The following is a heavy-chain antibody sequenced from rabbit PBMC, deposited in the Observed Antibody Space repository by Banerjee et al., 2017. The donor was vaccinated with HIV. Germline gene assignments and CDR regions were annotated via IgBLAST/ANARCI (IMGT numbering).Heavy chain of an antibody. J-gene: IGHJ4*01. CDR2: IYAGSTGST. D-gene: IGHD6-1*01. CDR1: GFSFSSSYY. CDR3: ARVGGGNSDGDPIWNYAFNL. V-gene: IGHV1S40*01. Sequence: QSLEESGGDLVKPEGSLTLTCTASGFSFSSSYYMCWVRQAPGKGLEWIGCIYAGSTGSTYYASWAKGRFTISKTSSTTVDLKMTSLTAADTATYFCARVGGGNSDGDPIWNYAFNLWGPGTLVTVS.